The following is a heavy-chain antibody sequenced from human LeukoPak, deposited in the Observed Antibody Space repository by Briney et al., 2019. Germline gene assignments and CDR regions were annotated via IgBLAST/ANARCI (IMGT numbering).Heavy chain of an antibody. D-gene: IGHD3-22*01. CDR3: ATDSHDSSGYFSIDY. CDR2: IIPIFDTA. CDR1: GGTFSTSS. V-gene: IGHV1-69*13. Sequence: ASVKVSCKASGGTFSTSSISWVRQAPGQGLEWMGGIIPIFDTANYAQKFQGTVTITADESTSTAYMELSSLKSEDTAAYFCATDSHDSSGYFSIDYWGQGTLVTVSS. J-gene: IGHJ4*02.